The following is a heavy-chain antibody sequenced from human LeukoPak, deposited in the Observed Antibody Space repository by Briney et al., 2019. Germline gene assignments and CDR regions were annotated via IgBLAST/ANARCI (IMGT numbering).Heavy chain of an antibody. Sequence: SETLSLTCTVSGGSISSGDYYWSWIRQPPGKGLEWIAYMYYSGSTYSNPSLKSRVTTSADTSKNQLSLKLSSVTAADTAVYYCARPYYYDSRIDPWGQGILVTVSS. CDR2: MYYSGST. J-gene: IGHJ5*02. CDR3: ARPYYYDSRIDP. CDR1: GGSISSGDYY. D-gene: IGHD3-22*01. V-gene: IGHV4-30-4*01.